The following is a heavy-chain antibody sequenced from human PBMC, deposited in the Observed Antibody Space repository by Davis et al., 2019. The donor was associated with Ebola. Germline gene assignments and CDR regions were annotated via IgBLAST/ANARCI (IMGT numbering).Heavy chain of an antibody. V-gene: IGHV1-58*01. CDR2: IVVGTGNT. Sequence: AASVKVSCKASGFTFTSSAVQWVRQARGQGLEWIGWIVVGTGNTDYAQKFQERVTITRDMSTSTAYMELSSLRSEDTAVYYCAADRKGIQVWSRAYYYYGMDVWGQGTTVTVSS. CDR1: GFTFTSSA. D-gene: IGHD5-18*01. J-gene: IGHJ6*02. CDR3: AADRKGIQVWSRAYYYYGMDV.